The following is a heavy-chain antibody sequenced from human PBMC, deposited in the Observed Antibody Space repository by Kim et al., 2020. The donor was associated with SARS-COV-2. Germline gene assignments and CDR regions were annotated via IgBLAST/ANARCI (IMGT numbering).Heavy chain of an antibody. CDR3: ARDPCSSTSCYLMYWFDP. J-gene: IGHJ5*02. CDR1: GFTFSSYS. V-gene: IGHV3-21*01. Sequence: GGSLRLSCAASGFTFSSYSMNWVRQAPGKGLEWVSSISSSSSYIYYADSVKGRFTISRDNAKNSLYLQMNSLRAEDTAVYYCARDPCSSTSCYLMYWFDPWGQGTLVTVSS. D-gene: IGHD2-2*01. CDR2: ISSSSSYI.